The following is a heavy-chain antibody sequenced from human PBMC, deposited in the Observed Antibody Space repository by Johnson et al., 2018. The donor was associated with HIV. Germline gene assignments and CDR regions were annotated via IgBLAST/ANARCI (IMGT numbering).Heavy chain of an antibody. V-gene: IGHV3-30-3*02. J-gene: IGHJ3*02. D-gene: IGHD3-10*01. Sequence: VQLVESGGGVVQPGGSLRLSCAASGFTFSSYAMHWVRQAPGKGLEWVAVISYDGSNKYYADSVKGRFTISRDNSKNTLYLQMNSLRAEDTAVYYCATELKDPIWGQGTMVTVSS. CDR1: GFTFSSYA. CDR2: ISYDGSNK. CDR3: ATELKDPI.